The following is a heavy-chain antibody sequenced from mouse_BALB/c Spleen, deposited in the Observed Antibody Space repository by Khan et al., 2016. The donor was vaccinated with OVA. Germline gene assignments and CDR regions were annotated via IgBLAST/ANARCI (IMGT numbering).Heavy chain of an antibody. CDR2: ISSGGDYT. CDR3: VDHLTGSFAY. J-gene: IGHJ3*01. Sequence: EVELVESGGDLVKPGGSLKLSCAASGFTFSSYIMSWVRQTPDKRLEWVASISSGGDYTYYPDSVKGRFTISRDNAKNTLYLQISDLKSEDTAMYYCVDHLTGSFAYWGQGTLVTVSA. CDR1: GFTFSSYI. D-gene: IGHD4-1*01. V-gene: IGHV5-6*01.